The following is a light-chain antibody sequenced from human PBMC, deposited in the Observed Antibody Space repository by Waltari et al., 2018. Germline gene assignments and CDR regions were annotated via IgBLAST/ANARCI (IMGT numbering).Light chain of an antibody. CDR3: QQYYSTSFT. V-gene: IGKV4-1*01. CDR2: GAS. J-gene: IGKJ2*01. Sequence: DILVTQSPDSLAVSLGERATLKCKSSQSVLYSSNNKNYLGWYQQKPGPPPRLLIYGASTRNSGVPDRFSGSGSGTDFTLTISSLQAEDVAVYYCQQYYSTSFTFGQGTKVEIK. CDR1: QSVLYSSNNKNY.